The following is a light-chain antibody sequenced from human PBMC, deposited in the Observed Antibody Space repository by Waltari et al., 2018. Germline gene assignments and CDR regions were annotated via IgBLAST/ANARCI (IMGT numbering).Light chain of an antibody. CDR3: QQLNSYPLT. Sequence: DIQLTQSPSFLSASVGDRVTITCRASQGISRDLAWYQQKPGKAPNLLIYAASTLQSGVPSRFSGSGSGTEFTLTISSLQPEDFATFYCQQLNSYPLTFGGGTKVEIK. J-gene: IGKJ4*01. CDR1: QGISRD. CDR2: AAS. V-gene: IGKV1-9*01.